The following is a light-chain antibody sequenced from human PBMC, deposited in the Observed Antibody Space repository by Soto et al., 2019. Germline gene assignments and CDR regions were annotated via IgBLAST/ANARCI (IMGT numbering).Light chain of an antibody. CDR1: SSDVGSYNR. J-gene: IGLJ1*01. V-gene: IGLV2-18*02. CDR3: SSFTSSSTYV. Sequence: QSVLTQPPSVSGSPGQSVAISCTWTSSDVGSYNRVAWYQQPPGTAPKLMIYEVSNRPSGVPDRFSGSKSGNTASLTISGLQADDEADYYCSSFTSSSTYVFGTGTKVTVL. CDR2: EVS.